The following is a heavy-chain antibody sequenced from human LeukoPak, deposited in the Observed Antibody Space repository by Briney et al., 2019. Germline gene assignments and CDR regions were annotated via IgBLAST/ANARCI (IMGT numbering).Heavy chain of an antibody. J-gene: IGHJ3*02. CDR1: GGSISSSSYY. CDR2: IYYSGST. Sequence: KPSETLSLTCTVSGGSISSSSYYWGWIRQPPGKGLEWIGSIYYSGSTYYNPSLKSRVTISVDTSKNPFSLKLSSVTAADTAVYYCARGSSGRRDAFDIWGQGTMVTVSS. D-gene: IGHD6-19*01. CDR3: ARGSSGRRDAFDI. V-gene: IGHV4-39*01.